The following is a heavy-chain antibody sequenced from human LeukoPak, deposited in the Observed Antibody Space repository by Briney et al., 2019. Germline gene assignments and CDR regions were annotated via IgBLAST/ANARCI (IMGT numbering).Heavy chain of an antibody. V-gene: IGHV1-2*02. Sequence: ASVKVSCKASGYTFTTYAINWVRQAPGQGLEWMGWINPNSGGTNYAQKFQGRVTMTRDTSISTAYMELSRLRSDDTAVYYCASFGDPYYYDSSGYDYWGQGTLVTVSS. D-gene: IGHD3-22*01. CDR2: INPNSGGT. CDR1: GYTFTTYA. CDR3: ASFGDPYYYDSSGYDY. J-gene: IGHJ4*02.